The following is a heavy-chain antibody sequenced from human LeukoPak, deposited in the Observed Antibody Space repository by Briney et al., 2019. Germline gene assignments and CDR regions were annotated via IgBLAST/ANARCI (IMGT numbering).Heavy chain of an antibody. J-gene: IGHJ4*02. V-gene: IGHV3-30-3*01. CDR2: ISYDGSNK. Sequence: GRSLRLSCAASGFTFSSYAMHWVRQAPGKGLEWVAVISYDGSNKYYADSVKGRFTISRDNSKNTLYLQMNSLRAEDTAVYYCARGDSSGYYSAYWGQGTLVTVPP. CDR1: GFTFSSYA. CDR3: ARGDSSGYYSAY. D-gene: IGHD3-22*01.